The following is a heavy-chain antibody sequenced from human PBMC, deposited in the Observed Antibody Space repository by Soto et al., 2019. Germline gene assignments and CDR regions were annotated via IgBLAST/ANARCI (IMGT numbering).Heavy chain of an antibody. CDR1: GYTFIAYY. J-gene: IGHJ4*02. CDR2: VNPNRGGT. D-gene: IGHD1-1*01. Sequence: QVQLVQSGAEVKKPGASVKVSCKASGYTFIAYYIHWVRQAPGQGLEWMGWVNPNRGGTSYAQKFQDRVTMTRDTSISTAYMELSRLSSDDTAVYYCAASDSITTTGDYWGQGTLVSVSS. CDR3: AASDSITTTGDY. V-gene: IGHV1-2*02.